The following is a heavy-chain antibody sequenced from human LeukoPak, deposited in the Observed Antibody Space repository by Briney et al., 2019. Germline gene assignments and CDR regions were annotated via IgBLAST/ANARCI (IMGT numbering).Heavy chain of an antibody. J-gene: IGHJ3*02. CDR1: GFTFYTYS. D-gene: IGHD4-17*01. Sequence: PGGSLRLSCAASGFTFYTYSMNWVRQAPGKGLEWVSSISSSSNYIYYADSVKGRFTISRNNAKNSLYLQMNSLRAEDTAVYYYARDRIIYGDYGDAFDIWGQGAMVTVSS. CDR2: ISSSSNYI. CDR3: ARDRIIYGDYGDAFDI. V-gene: IGHV3-21*01.